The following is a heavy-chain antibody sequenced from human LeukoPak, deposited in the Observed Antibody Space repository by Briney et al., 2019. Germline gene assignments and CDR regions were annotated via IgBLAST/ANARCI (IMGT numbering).Heavy chain of an antibody. CDR1: GGSISSGSYY. J-gene: IGHJ4*02. Sequence: KPSETLSLTCTVSGGSISSGSYYWSWIRQPAGKGLEWIGRIYTSGSTNYNPSLKSRVTISVDTSENQFSLKLSSVTAADTAVYYCARHGSRWRGGLVGAFDYWGQGTLVTVSS. CDR2: IYTSGST. V-gene: IGHV4-61*02. CDR3: ARHGSRWRGGLVGAFDY. D-gene: IGHD1-26*01.